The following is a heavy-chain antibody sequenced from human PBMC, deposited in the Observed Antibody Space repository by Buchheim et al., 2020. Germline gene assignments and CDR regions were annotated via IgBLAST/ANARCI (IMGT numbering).Heavy chain of an antibody. D-gene: IGHD5-18*01. CDR1: GGSISSGSYY. CDR2: TYYSAST. Sequence: QLQLQESGPGLVKPSQTLSLTCTVSGGSISSGSYYWSWIRQHPGKGLEWIGYTYYSASTYYNPSLKSRATISVDTSQNQFSLTLSSVTAADTAVYYCARGYSDHGMDVWGQGTT. V-gene: IGHV4-31*03. CDR3: ARGYSDHGMDV. J-gene: IGHJ6*02.